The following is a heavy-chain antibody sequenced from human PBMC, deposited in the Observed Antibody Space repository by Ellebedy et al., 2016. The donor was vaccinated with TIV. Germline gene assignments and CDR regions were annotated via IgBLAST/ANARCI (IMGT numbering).Heavy chain of an antibody. CDR2: IKSGGSQK. V-gene: IGHV3-7*03. Sequence: GESLKISCAASGFTFSNYWMNWARQAPGKGLEWVANIKSGGSQKFYVDSVKGRFTISRDNAKNSLYLQMNSLRADDTAVYYCATDEGVYWGQGTLVTVSS. J-gene: IGHJ4*02. CDR1: GFTFSNYW. D-gene: IGHD3-16*01. CDR3: ATDEGVY.